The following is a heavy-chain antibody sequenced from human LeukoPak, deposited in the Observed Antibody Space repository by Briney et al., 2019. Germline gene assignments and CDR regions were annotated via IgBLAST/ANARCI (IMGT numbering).Heavy chain of an antibody. J-gene: IGHJ5*02. CDR1: GGSISSYY. Sequence: SETLSLTCTVSGGSISSYYWSWIRQPPGKGLEWIGYIYYSGSTNYNPSLKSRVTISVDTSKNQFSLKLSSVTAADTAVYYCARHSISGFLKWFDPWGQGTLVTVSS. CDR3: ARHSISGFLKWFDP. D-gene: IGHD3-3*01. CDR2: IYYSGST. V-gene: IGHV4-59*08.